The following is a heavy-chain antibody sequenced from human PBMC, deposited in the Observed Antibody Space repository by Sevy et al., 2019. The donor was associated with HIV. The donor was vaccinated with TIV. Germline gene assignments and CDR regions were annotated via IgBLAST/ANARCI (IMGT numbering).Heavy chain of an antibody. CDR1: GGSIARSSYE. CDR2: IYFSVST. V-gene: IGHV4-39*01. Sequence: TLSLTSTVSGGSIARSSYECGSVRQSAGNGLEWIGSIYFSVSTSYATSLRSPVTISVDTSKNQMSLKMRSVTATDTAFYYCARHGGLVDRGFDFWGQGALVTVSS. D-gene: IGHD3-10*01. CDR3: ARHGGLVDRGFDF. J-gene: IGHJ4*02.